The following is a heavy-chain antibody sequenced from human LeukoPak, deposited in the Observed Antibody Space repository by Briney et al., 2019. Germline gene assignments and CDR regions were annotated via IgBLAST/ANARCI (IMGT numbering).Heavy chain of an antibody. CDR3: AREGFPPKISDFWSGLGPYYYYGMDV. CDR1: GYTFTSYY. D-gene: IGHD3-3*01. V-gene: IGHV1-46*01. Sequence: ASVKVSCKTSGYTFTSYYMHWVRQAPGQGLEWMGIINPSGGSTSYTQKFQGRVTMTRDTSTSTVYMELSSLRSEDTAVYYCAREGFPPKISDFWSGLGPYYYYGMDVWGQGTTVTVSS. CDR2: INPSGGST. J-gene: IGHJ6*02.